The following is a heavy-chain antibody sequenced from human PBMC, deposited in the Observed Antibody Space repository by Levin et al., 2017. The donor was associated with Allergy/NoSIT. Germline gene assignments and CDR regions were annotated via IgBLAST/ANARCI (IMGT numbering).Heavy chain of an antibody. Sequence: GESLKISCAASGFTFSSYGMHWVRQAPGKGLEWVAVIWYDGSNKYYADSVKGRFTISRDNSKNTLYLQMNSLRAEDTAVYYCARKGGMPDYYYYMDVWGKGTTVTVSS. CDR3: ARKGGMPDYYYYMDV. V-gene: IGHV3-33*01. J-gene: IGHJ6*03. CDR2: IWYDGSNK. D-gene: IGHD3-16*01. CDR1: GFTFSSYG.